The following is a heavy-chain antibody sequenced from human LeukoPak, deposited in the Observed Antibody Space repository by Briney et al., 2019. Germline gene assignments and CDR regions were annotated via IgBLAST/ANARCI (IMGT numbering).Heavy chain of an antibody. CDR3: ARGSDYDILTGYYPLRY. CDR1: GGSFSGYY. J-gene: IGHJ4*02. CDR2: INHSGST. D-gene: IGHD3-9*01. V-gene: IGHV4-34*01. Sequence: SETLSLTCAVYGGSFSGYYWSWIRQPPGKGLEWIGEINHSGSTNYNPSLKSRVTISVDTSKNQFSLKLSSVTAADTAVYNCARGSDYDILTGYYPLRYWGQGTLVTVSS.